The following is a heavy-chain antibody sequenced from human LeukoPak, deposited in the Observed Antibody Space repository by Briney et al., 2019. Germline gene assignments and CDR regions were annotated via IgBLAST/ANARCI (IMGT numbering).Heavy chain of an antibody. CDR2: IIPIFGTA. D-gene: IGHD6-6*01. Sequence: SVKVSCKASGGTFSSYAISWVRQAPGQGLEWMGGIIPIFGTANYAQKFRGRVTITADESTSTAYMELSSLRSEDTAVYYCASRLHRGKYSSSLYYYYGMDVWGQGTTVTVSS. CDR1: GGTFSSYA. CDR3: ASRLHRGKYSSSLYYYYGMDV. J-gene: IGHJ6*02. V-gene: IGHV1-69*13.